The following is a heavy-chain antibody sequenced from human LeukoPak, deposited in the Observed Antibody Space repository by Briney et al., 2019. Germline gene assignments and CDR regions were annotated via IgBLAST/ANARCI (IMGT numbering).Heavy chain of an antibody. CDR3: ARGRYSYGRPYFDC. J-gene: IGHJ4*02. Sequence: PSETLSLTCTVSGGSISSYYWSWIRQPPGKGLEWIGEINHSGSTNYNPSLKSRVTISVDTSKNQFSLKLSSVTAADTAVYYCARGRYSYGRPYFDCWGQGTLVTVSS. V-gene: IGHV4-34*01. CDR1: GGSISSYY. CDR2: INHSGST. D-gene: IGHD5-18*01.